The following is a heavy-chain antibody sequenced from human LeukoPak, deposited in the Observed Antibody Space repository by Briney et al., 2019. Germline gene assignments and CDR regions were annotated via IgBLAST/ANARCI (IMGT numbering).Heavy chain of an antibody. CDR3: AKGLLVAAAGRGDWFDP. CDR2: IYSGGDT. CDR1: GFTVSSNY. J-gene: IGHJ5*02. Sequence: GGSLRLSCAVSGFTVSSNYVSWVRQAPGKGLEWVSVIYSGGDTYYADSVKGRFTISRDNSKNTLYLQMNSLRPEDTAVYYCAKGLLVAAAGRGDWFDPWAQGTLFTVSS. D-gene: IGHD6-13*01. V-gene: IGHV3-53*01.